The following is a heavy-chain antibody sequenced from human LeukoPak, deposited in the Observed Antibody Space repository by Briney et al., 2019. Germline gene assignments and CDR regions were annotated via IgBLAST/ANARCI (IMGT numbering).Heavy chain of an antibody. V-gene: IGHV4-59*08. CDR3: AASRWYFDV. CDR2: IYYSGST. CDR1: GGSISSYY. Sequence: SSETLSLTCTVSGGSISSYYWSWIRQPPGKGLEWIGYIYYSGSTNYNPSLKSRVTISVDTSKNQFSLKLSSVTAADTAVYYCAASRWYFDVWGRGVVVAVSS. J-gene: IGHJ2*01.